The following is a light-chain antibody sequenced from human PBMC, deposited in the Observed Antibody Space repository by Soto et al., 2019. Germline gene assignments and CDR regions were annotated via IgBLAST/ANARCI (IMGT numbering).Light chain of an antibody. CDR1: SSNIGNNA. J-gene: IGLJ1*01. CDR3: AAWDDSLNAYV. V-gene: IGLV1-36*01. Sequence: QSVLTPPPSFSSAPRHRVTISCSGSSSNIGNNAVNWYQQLPGQAPKIVIYYDNLLTSGVSDRFSGSKSGISASLAISDLQSDDEADYYCAAWDDSLNAYVFGPGTKVTVL. CDR2: YDN.